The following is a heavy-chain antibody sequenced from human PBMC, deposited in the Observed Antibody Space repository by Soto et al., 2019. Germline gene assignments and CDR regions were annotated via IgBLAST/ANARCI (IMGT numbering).Heavy chain of an antibody. J-gene: IGHJ4*02. Sequence: QVQLVESGGGVVQPGRSLRLSCAASGFIFSSYTMHWVRQAPCMGLEWVAGISYDGRNQYYADSAKGRFTISRDNSKNTLELQMKSLIADDTAVYFWVRGKATAMFGGIVDYWGQGTLVTVST. CDR3: VRGKATAMFGGIVDY. D-gene: IGHD5-18*01. V-gene: IGHV3-30-3*01. CDR2: ISYDGRNQ. CDR1: GFIFSSYT.